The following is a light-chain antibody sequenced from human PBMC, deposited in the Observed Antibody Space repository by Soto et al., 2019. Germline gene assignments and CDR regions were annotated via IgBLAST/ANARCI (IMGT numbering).Light chain of an antibody. J-gene: IGLJ1*01. CDR3: TSFSSSTSLYV. V-gene: IGLV2-14*01. Sequence: SALTQPASVSGSLGQSITISCTGTTRDIAGYNYTSWYQQLPGKAPKLMIYQVTIRPSGISNRFSGSKSGNTASLTISGLQAEDEADYYCTSFSSSTSLYVFGTGTKVTVL. CDR1: TRDIAGYNY. CDR2: QVT.